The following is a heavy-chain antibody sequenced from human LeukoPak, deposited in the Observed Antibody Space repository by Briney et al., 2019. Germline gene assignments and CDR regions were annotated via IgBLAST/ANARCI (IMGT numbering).Heavy chain of an antibody. Sequence: GRSLRLSCAASGFTFSRYGMHWVRQAPGKGLEWVAVIWSDGSNNYYADSMKGRFTISRDNSKSTAYLQMNSLRAEDTAVYYCARHGSSAWLFDYWGQGTLVTVSS. J-gene: IGHJ4*02. CDR2: IWSDGSNN. CDR3: ARHGSSAWLFDY. V-gene: IGHV3-33*01. D-gene: IGHD6-19*01. CDR1: GFTFSRYG.